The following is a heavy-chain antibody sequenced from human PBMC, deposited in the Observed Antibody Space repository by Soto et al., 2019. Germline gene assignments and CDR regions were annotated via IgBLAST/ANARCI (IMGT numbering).Heavy chain of an antibody. J-gene: IGHJ4*02. Sequence: HPGGSLRLSCAASGFTFSGYWMTWVRQAPGKGLEWMANIKEDGSERHYVDSVKGRFSISRDNAENSLFLQMTGLRAGDTAVYYCGRGDQLSHDFWGQGTLVTVSS. CDR2: IKEDGSER. V-gene: IGHV3-7*03. CDR3: GRGDQLSHDF. D-gene: IGHD2-2*01. CDR1: GFTFSGYW.